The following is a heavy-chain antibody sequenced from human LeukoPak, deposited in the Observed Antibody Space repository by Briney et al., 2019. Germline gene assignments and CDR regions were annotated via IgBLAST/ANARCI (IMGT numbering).Heavy chain of an antibody. Sequence: GSLRLSCSASGFTFSSYGMHWVRQAPGKGLEWVAFIRYDGSNKYYADSVKGRFTISRDNSKNTLYLQMNSLRAEDTAVYYCAKDPYSGSYQSNHYYYYYYMDVWGKGTTVTVSS. CDR2: IRYDGSNK. V-gene: IGHV3-30*02. CDR3: AKDPYSGSYQSNHYYYYYYMDV. J-gene: IGHJ6*03. D-gene: IGHD1-26*01. CDR1: GFTFSSYG.